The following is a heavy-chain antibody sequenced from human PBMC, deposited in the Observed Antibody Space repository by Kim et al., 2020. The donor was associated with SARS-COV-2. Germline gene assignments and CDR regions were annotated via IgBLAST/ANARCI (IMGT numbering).Heavy chain of an antibody. CDR2: FDPEDGET. Sequence: ASVKVSCKVSGYTLTELSIHWVRQAPGKGLEWMGGFDPEDGETIYAQDFQGRVTMTEDTSTDTAYMELSSLRSEDTAVYYCAAEVIVLRYFDWLLHWGQGTLFTVSS. CDR3: AAEVIVLRYFDWLLH. V-gene: IGHV1-24*01. D-gene: IGHD3-9*01. CDR1: GYTLTELS. J-gene: IGHJ4*02.